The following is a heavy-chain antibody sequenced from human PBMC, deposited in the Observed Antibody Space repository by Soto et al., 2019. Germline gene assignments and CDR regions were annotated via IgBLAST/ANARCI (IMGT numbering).Heavy chain of an antibody. CDR2: IYHSGST. D-gene: IGHD1-26*01. J-gene: IGHJ4*02. V-gene: IGHV4-4*02. CDR3: ARAPRGMGATRRPAREFDY. Sequence: PSETLSLTCAVSGGSISSSNWWSWVRQPPGKGLEWIGEIYHSGSTNYNPSLKSRVTISVDKSKNQFSLKLSSVTAADTAVYYCARAPRGMGATRRPAREFDYWGQGTLVTVSS. CDR1: GGSISSSNW.